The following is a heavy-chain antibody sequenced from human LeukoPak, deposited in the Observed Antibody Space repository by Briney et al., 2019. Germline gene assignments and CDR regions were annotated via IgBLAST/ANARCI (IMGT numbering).Heavy chain of an antibody. CDR1: GFTVSSNY. CDR3: ARNYGDLYYYYYYYMDV. Sequence: GGPLRLSCAASGFTVSSNYMSWVRQAPGKGLEWVSVIYSGGSTYYADSVKGRFTISRDNSKNTLYLQMNSLRAEDTAVYYCARNYGDLYYYYYYYMDVWGKGTTVTVSS. V-gene: IGHV3-53*01. J-gene: IGHJ6*03. CDR2: IYSGGST. D-gene: IGHD4-17*01.